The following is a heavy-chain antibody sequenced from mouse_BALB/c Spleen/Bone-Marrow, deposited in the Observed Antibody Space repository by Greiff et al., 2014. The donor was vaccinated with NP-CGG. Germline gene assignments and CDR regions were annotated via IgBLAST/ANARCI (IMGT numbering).Heavy chain of an antibody. J-gene: IGHJ4*01. Sequence: QVQLQQSGPELVKTGASVKISCKASGYAFSSSWMNWVKQRPGQGLEWIGRIYPGDGDTNYNGKFKGKATLTVDISSATAYMQLSSLTSVDSAVYFCAKSRGFYKMGYYSMDYWGQGTSVTVSS. D-gene: IGHD2-1*01. CDR2: IYPGDGDT. CDR1: GYAFSSSW. V-gene: IGHV1-82*01. CDR3: AKSRGFYKMGYYSMDY.